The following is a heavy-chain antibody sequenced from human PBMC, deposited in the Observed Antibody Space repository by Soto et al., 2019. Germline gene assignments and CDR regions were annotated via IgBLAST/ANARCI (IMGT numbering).Heavy chain of an antibody. CDR2: ISYTGST. J-gene: IGHJ4*02. CDR3: ARDWGSFDWLGF. D-gene: IGHD3-9*01. V-gene: IGHV4-30-4*01. Sequence: QVQLQESGPGLVKPSQTLSLTCTVSGGSVSRGDNYWSWIRQSPGKGLEWIGYISYTGSTSYNPSLKSRVTISMDTSKSQFSLKLSSVTVADTAMYFCARDWGSFDWLGFWGQGTLVTVSS. CDR1: GGSVSRGDNY.